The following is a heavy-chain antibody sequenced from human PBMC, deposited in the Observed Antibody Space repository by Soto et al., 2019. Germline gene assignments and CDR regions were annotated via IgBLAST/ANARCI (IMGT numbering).Heavy chain of an antibody. CDR2: ISSSSSISSSTSTI. J-gene: IGHJ4*02. CDR1: GFTFSRYS. Sequence: GGSLRLSCAASGFTFSRYSMNWVRQAPGKGLEWIAYISSSSSISSSTSTIYYADSVKGRFTISRDNAKNSVYLQMNSLRDEDTAVYYCARDGAYGGKDYWSQGTLVTVSS. CDR3: ARDGAYGGKDY. V-gene: IGHV3-48*02. D-gene: IGHD4-17*01.